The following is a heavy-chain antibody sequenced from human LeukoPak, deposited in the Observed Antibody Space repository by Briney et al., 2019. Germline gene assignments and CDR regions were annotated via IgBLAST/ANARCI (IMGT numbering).Heavy chain of an antibody. D-gene: IGHD6-13*01. CDR2: ISSSSSTI. J-gene: IGHJ4*02. V-gene: IGHV3-48*04. CDR3: ARDHIEGSSWPYYFDY. CDR1: GFTFSSYS. Sequence: GGSLRLSCAASGFTFSSYSMNWVRQAPGKGLEWVSYISSSSSTIYYADSVKGRFTISRDNAKNSLYLQMNSLRAEDTAVYYCARDHIEGSSWPYYFDYWGQGTLVTVSS.